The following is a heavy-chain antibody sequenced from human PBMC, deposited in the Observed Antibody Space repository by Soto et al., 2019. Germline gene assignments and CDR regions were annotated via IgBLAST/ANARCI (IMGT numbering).Heavy chain of an antibody. CDR3: TTDVWPFRGGDY. D-gene: IGHD2-8*01. Sequence: EVQLVESGGGLVKPGGSLRLSCAVSGFTFNNAWMNWVRQAPGKGPEWVGHIKSKTDGGTTDYGASVKGRFTISRDDSKNRLYRQITSLRTEDTAVYYCTTDVWPFRGGDYWGRGTLVTVSS. CDR1: GFTFNNAW. V-gene: IGHV3-15*07. J-gene: IGHJ4*02. CDR2: IKSKTDGGTT.